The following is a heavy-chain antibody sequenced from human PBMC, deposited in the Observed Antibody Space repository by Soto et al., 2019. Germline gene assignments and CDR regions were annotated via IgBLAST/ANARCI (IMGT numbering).Heavy chain of an antibody. CDR3: ARGPDYSDHTALYYFDN. CDR2: ISYDGLSE. J-gene: IGHJ4*02. CDR1: GFTFSTYA. D-gene: IGHD4-17*01. Sequence: QVQLVESGGGVVQPGRSLRLSCAASGFTFSTYAMHWVRQAPGKGLEWVAAISYDGLSEYYADSVKGRVTISRDTSKNTLYLQLNSLRANDTAVYYCARGPDYSDHTALYYFDNWGQGTLVTVSS. V-gene: IGHV3-30*04.